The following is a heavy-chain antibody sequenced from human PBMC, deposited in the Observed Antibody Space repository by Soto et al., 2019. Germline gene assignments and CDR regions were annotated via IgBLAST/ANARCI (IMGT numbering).Heavy chain of an antibody. J-gene: IGHJ2*01. CDR2: IIPIFGTA. CDR1: GGTFSRHA. Sequence: QVQLVQSGAEVRKPGSSVKVSCKASGGTFSRHAISWVRQAPGQGLEWMGGIIPIFGTANHAQKFQGRVTITADESTSTAYMELSSLRSEDTAVYYCARGVVVTAIPYWYFDLWGRGTLVTVSS. D-gene: IGHD2-21*02. CDR3: ARGVVVTAIPYWYFDL. V-gene: IGHV1-69*01.